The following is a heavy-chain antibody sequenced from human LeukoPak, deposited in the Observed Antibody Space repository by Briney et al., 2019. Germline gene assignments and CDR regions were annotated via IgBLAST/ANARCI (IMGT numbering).Heavy chain of an antibody. D-gene: IGHD6-19*01. CDR3: AKDRSPGYSSGWRLGYYYYGMDV. J-gene: IGHJ6*02. CDR2: ISWNSGTI. CDR1: GFIFNNYA. Sequence: GGSLRLSCAGSGFIFNNYAMHWVRQPPGKGLEWVSGISWNSGTIDYADSVKGRFTISRDNAKNSLYLQMNSLRAEDTALYYCAKDRSPGYSSGWRLGYYYYGMDVWGQGTTVTVSS. V-gene: IGHV3-9*01.